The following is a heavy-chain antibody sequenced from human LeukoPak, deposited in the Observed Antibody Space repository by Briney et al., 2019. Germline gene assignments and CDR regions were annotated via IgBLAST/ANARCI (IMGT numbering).Heavy chain of an antibody. CDR1: GFTFSSYA. CDR3: AKVKGPLGAYYDSSGYRFDP. CDR2: ISGSGGST. V-gene: IGHV3-23*01. Sequence: GGSLRLSCAASGFTFSSYAMSWVRQAPGKGLEWVSAISGSGGSTYYADSVKGRFTISRDNSKNTLYLQMNSLRAEDTAVYYCAKVKGPLGAYYDSSGYRFDPWGQGTLVTVSS. J-gene: IGHJ5*02. D-gene: IGHD3-22*01.